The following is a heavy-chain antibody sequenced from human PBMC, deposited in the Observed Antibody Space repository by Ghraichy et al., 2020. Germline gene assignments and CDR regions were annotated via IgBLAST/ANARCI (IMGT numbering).Heavy chain of an antibody. D-gene: IGHD1-26*01. CDR1: GYTLAEYY. V-gene: IGHV1-2*04. Sequence: ASVKVSCKASGYTLAEYYMHWVRQAPGQGLEWMGWINPNSGGTNYAQKFRDWVTMTRDTSISTAYMELRRLRSDDTAMYYCARDKAVGATGGTYHYNGLDVWGQGTTVTVSS. CDR3: ARDKAVGATGGTYHYNGLDV. CDR2: INPNSGGT. J-gene: IGHJ6*02.